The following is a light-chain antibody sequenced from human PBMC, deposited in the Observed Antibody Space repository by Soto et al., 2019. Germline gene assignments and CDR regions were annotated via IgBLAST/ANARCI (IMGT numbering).Light chain of an antibody. Sequence: EVVLTQSPATQSVSPGERATLSCRASQTIKSDLAWYQQKPGQAPRLLLYGASTRATGIPARFSGSGSGTEFTLTISSLQSEDLAVYYCHQYNIWPPSTFGQGTKLEIK. CDR2: GAS. V-gene: IGKV3-15*01. J-gene: IGKJ2*01. CDR3: HQYNIWPPST. CDR1: QTIKSD.